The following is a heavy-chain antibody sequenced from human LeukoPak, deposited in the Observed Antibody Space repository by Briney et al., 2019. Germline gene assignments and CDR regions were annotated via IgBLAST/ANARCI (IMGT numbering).Heavy chain of an antibody. D-gene: IGHD3-10*01. V-gene: IGHV4-59*01. CDR2: IYYSGST. Sequence: MASETLSLTCTVSGGSISRYYWSWIRQPPGKGLEWIGNIYYSGSTNYNPSLKSRVTISVDTSKNQFSLKVTSATAADTAVYYCARDYYDSGSSALWGQGTLVTVSS. J-gene: IGHJ4*02. CDR1: GGSISRYY. CDR3: ARDYYDSGSSAL.